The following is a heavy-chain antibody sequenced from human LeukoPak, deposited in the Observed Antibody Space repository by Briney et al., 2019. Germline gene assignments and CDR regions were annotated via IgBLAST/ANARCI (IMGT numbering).Heavy chain of an antibody. CDR2: ISGSGGST. Sequence: PGGSLRLSCAASGFTFSSYGMSWVRQAPGKGLEWVSAISGSGGSTYYADSVKGRFTISRDNSKNTLYLQMNSLRAEDTAVYYCAKKGVAVGAHFDYWGQGTLVTVSS. D-gene: IGHD1-26*01. CDR3: AKKGVAVGAHFDY. CDR1: GFTFSSYG. V-gene: IGHV3-23*01. J-gene: IGHJ4*02.